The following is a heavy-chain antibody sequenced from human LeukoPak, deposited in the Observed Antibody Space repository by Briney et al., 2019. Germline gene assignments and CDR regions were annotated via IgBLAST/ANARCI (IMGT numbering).Heavy chain of an antibody. D-gene: IGHD3-10*01. CDR3: ARRAVGGSGSYNWFDP. CDR1: GGSISSSSYY. Sequence: SETLSLTCTVSGGSISSSSYYWGWIRQPPGKGLEWIGSIYYSGSTYYNPSLKSRVTISVDTSKNQFSLKLSSVTAADTAVYYCARRAVGGSGSYNWFDPWGQGTLVTVSS. J-gene: IGHJ5*02. CDR2: IYYSGST. V-gene: IGHV4-39*01.